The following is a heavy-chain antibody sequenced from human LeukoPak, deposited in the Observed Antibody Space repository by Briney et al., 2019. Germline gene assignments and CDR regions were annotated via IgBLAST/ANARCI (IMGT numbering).Heavy chain of an antibody. CDR2: ISWNSGSI. D-gene: IGHD6-19*01. Sequence: PGRSLRLSCAASGFTFDDYAMHWVRQAPGKGLEWVSGISWNSGSIGYADSVKGRFTISRDNAKNSLYLQMNSLRAEDTAIYYCAKALSGWHFFDYWGQGTLVTVSS. CDR3: AKALSGWHFFDY. V-gene: IGHV3-9*01. CDR1: GFTFDDYA. J-gene: IGHJ4*02.